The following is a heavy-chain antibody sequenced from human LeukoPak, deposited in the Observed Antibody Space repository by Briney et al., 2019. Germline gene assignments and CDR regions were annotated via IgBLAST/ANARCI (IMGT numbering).Heavy chain of an antibody. CDR3: AKDLEAYCGGDCYFFVDY. Sequence: GGSLRLSCAASGFTFSSYGMHWVRQAPGKGLEWVAVISYDGSNKYYADSVKGRFTISRDNSKNTLYLQMNSLRAEDTAVYYCAKDLEAYCGGDCYFFVDYWGQGTLVTVSS. J-gene: IGHJ4*02. D-gene: IGHD2-21*02. CDR2: ISYDGSNK. V-gene: IGHV3-30*18. CDR1: GFTFSSYG.